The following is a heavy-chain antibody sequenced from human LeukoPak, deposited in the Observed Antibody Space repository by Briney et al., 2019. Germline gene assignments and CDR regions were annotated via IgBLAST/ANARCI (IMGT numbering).Heavy chain of an antibody. CDR1: GFTFSDYY. CDR3: AKPSYYGSGSYYVDY. V-gene: IGHV3-11*03. J-gene: IGHJ4*02. Sequence: KPGGSLRLSCAASGFTFSDYYMSWIRQAPGKGLEWVSYISGSSTYTNYADSVKGRFTTSRDNAKNSLYLQMNSLRAEDTAVYYCAKPSYYGSGSYYVDYWGQGTLVTVSS. CDR2: ISGSSTYT. D-gene: IGHD3-10*01.